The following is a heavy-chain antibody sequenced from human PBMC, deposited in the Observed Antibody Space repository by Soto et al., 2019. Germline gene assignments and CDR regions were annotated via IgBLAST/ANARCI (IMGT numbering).Heavy chain of an antibody. D-gene: IGHD2-21*02. CDR3: AKGGGGDSMAPPPNF. Sequence: EVQLVESGGNLVQPGRSLRLSCVVSGFTFDNYAMHWVRQAPGKGLEWVSGITWNSGNIVYADSVKGRFTISRDNAKNSLYLQMNSLRAEDTALYHGAKGGGGDSMAPPPNFWGQGTLVTVSS. V-gene: IGHV3-9*01. J-gene: IGHJ4*02. CDR2: ITWNSGNI. CDR1: GFTFDNYA.